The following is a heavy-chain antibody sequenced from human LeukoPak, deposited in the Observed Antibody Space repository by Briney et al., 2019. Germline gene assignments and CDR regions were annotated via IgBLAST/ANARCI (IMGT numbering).Heavy chain of an antibody. D-gene: IGHD2-2*01. Sequence: PSETLSLTCTVSGGSISSYYWSWIRQPPGKGLEWIGYIYYSGSTNYNPSLKSRVTISVDTSKNQFSLKLSSVTAADTAVYYCARTRTLYFDYWGQGTLVTVSS. CDR3: ARTRTLYFDY. CDR2: IYYSGST. CDR1: GGSISSYY. V-gene: IGHV4-59*12. J-gene: IGHJ4*02.